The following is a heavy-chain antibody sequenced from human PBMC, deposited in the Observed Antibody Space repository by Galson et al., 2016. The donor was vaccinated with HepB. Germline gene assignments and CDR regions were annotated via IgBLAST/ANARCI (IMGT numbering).Heavy chain of an antibody. Sequence: SLRLSCAASGFTFSTYNMNWVRQAPGQGLEWVSYISRSGGSLYYADSVKGRFTISRDNAKNSLYLQMNSLRDEDSAICYCARDLTRMVGANGFWGRGTLVSVSS. J-gene: IGHJ4*02. CDR2: ISRSGGSL. V-gene: IGHV3-48*02. CDR3: ARDLTRMVGANGF. CDR1: GFTFSTYN. D-gene: IGHD1-26*01.